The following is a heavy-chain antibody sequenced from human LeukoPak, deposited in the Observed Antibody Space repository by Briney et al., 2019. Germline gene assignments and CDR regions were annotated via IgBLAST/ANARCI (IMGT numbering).Heavy chain of an antibody. CDR1: GGSISSGSYY. CDR2: MYHSGTT. V-gene: IGHV4-61*01. CDR3: ARGRVSSSTWYSTYYYYFYMDV. J-gene: IGHJ6*03. D-gene: IGHD6-13*01. Sequence: SSQTLSLTCTVSGGSISSGSYYWNWIRQPPGKGLEWIGHMYHSGTTSYNPSLKSRVTVSVDTSKNQFSLKVNSVTAADTAVYFCARGRVSSSTWYSTYYYYFYMDVWGKGTTVIVSS.